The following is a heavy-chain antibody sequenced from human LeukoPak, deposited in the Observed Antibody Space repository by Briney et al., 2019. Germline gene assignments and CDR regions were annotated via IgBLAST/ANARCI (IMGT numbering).Heavy chain of an antibody. D-gene: IGHD2-2*01. CDR2: ISHWGYDI. CDR3: ANHLACGSTTCPSFDD. V-gene: IGHV3-21*01. Sequence: GGSLRLSCAASGFTFSSYSMNWVRQAPGKGLEWVSSISHWGYDIYYADAVKGRFTISRDNAKNSLFLQMDNLRVEDTAVYYCANHLACGSTTCPSFDDWGQGTLVTVSS. J-gene: IGHJ4*02. CDR1: GFTFSSYS.